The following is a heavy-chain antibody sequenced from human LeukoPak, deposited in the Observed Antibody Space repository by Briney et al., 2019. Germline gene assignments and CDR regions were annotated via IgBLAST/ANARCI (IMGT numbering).Heavy chain of an antibody. V-gene: IGHV3-66*02. CDR3: ARSYYNSSGYYPGAFDI. CDR1: GFTVSTNY. J-gene: IGHJ3*02. CDR2: IYSGGNT. Sequence: PGGSLRLSCAASGFTVSTNYMGWVRQAPAKGLEWVSVIYSGGNTFYADSVKGRFTIPRDNSKNTLYLQMNSLRAEDTAVYYCARSYYNSSGYYPGAFDIWGQGTMVTVSS. D-gene: IGHD3-22*01.